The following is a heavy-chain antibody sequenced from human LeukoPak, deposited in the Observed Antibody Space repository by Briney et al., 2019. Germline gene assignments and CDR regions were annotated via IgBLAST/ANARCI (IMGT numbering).Heavy chain of an antibody. D-gene: IGHD2-15*01. Sequence: SETLSLTCTVSGGSISIGDYYWGWLRQPPGRGLEWFSYIYYKGSTYYNPSLKSRVTISVDTSKNQFSLKLTSVTAAGTAVYYCPRDQHHCSGGSCSSYYYYGMVVCGQGTTGTASS. CDR2: IYYKGST. CDR3: PRDQHHCSGGSCSSYYYYGMVV. V-gene: IGHV4-30-4*01. CDR1: GGSISIGDYY. J-gene: IGHJ6*02.